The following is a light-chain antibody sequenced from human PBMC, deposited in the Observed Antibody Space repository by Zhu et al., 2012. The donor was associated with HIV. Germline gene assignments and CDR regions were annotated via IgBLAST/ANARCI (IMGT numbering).Light chain of an antibody. V-gene: IGKV1-9*01. Sequence: DIQLTQSPSFLSASVGDRVTITCRASRGITSYLAWYQQKPGKAPKLLIFGASTLQGGVPSRFSGSGSGTQFTLTVSSLQPEDFATYYCQQLYSHPLTFGQGTRLEI. J-gene: IGKJ5*01. CDR3: QQLYSHPLT. CDR2: GAS. CDR1: RGITSY.